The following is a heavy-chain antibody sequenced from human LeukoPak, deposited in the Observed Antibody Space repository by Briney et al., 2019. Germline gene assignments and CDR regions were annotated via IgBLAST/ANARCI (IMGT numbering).Heavy chain of an antibody. CDR3: VRGGTRGYIYAD. V-gene: IGHV4-30-4*07. Sequence: SQTLSLTCVVSGGSVSGGGYSWWWVRQAPGKGLEWIGHVFTTGTTYYNPSLNSRVTISLDMSKNQFSLKLRSVTAADTAVYFCVRGGTRGYIYADWGQGTLVTVSS. D-gene: IGHD5-18*01. CDR1: GGSVSGGGYS. CDR2: VFTTGTT. J-gene: IGHJ4*02.